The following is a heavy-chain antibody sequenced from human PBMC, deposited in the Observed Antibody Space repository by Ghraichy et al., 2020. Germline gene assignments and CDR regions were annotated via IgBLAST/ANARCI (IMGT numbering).Heavy chain of an antibody. V-gene: IGHV3-53*04. CDR2: IYSGGNT. D-gene: IGHD6-13*01. CDR3: AGNRYSSSWYQGRIDH. J-gene: IGHJ4*02. CDR1: GFTVSSNY. Sequence: GGSLTISFAASGFTVSSNYMSWVRQAPGKGLEWVSVIYSGGNTDSADSVKGRFTISRHNSTHTLYLQMNSLRAEDTAVYYCAGNRYSSSWYQGRIDHWGQGTLVTVSS.